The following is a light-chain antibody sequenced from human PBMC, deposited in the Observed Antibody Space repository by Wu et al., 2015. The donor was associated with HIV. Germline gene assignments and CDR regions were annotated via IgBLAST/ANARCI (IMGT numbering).Light chain of an antibody. CDR2: ETY. CDR3: QQYSSSPIT. CDR1: QTVGNSW. Sequence: ENVLTQFPDTLSVSPGERVTLFCNASQTVGNSWLAWYQHKPGQSPRLLIYETYKKPAGIPARFSGAGSGTDFSLTIARLDPDDFAILFCQQYSSSPITFGPGTRL. V-gene: IGKV3-20*01. J-gene: IGKJ5*01.